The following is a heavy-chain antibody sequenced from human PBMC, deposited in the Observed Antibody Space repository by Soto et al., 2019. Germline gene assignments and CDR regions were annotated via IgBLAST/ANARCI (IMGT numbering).Heavy chain of an antibody. D-gene: IGHD3-3*02. Sequence: LRLSCAASGFTFSSFGMHWVRQAPGKGLEWVAVISYDGTEEKYADSVKGRATVSRDNSKNTVYLQMNRLRGDDSAIYYCAKGRFDVVTISPFDHWGQGTLVTVS. CDR2: ISYDGTEE. J-gene: IGHJ4*01. V-gene: IGHV3-30*18. CDR3: AKGRFDVVTISPFDH. CDR1: GFTFSSFG.